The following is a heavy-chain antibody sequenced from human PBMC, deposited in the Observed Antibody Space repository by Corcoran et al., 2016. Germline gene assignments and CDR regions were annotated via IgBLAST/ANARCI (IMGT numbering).Heavy chain of an antibody. CDR1: VGTFSSYA. CDR3: ARGAGNCSGGSCYPTYYYYYGMDV. Sequence: QVQLVQSGAEVKKPGSSVKVSCKASVGTFSSYAISWVRQAPGQGLEWMGGIIPIFGTANYAQKFQGRVTITADESTSTAYMELSSRRSEDTAVYYCARGAGNCSGGSCYPTYYYYYGMDVWGQGTTVTVSS. D-gene: IGHD2-15*01. J-gene: IGHJ6*02. CDR2: IIPIFGTA. V-gene: IGHV1-69*01.